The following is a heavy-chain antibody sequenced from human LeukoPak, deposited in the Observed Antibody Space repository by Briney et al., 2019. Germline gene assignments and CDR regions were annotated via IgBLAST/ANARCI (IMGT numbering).Heavy chain of an antibody. J-gene: IGHJ6*02. CDR2: ISYDGSNK. V-gene: IGHV3-30*18. D-gene: IGHD2-2*01. CDR3: ANALVDYYYYGMDV. CDR1: GFTVSSYG. Sequence: GRSLRLSCAASGFTVSSYGMHWVRQAPGKGLEWVAVISYDGSNKYYADSVKGRFTISRDNSKNTLYLQMNSLRAEDTAVYYCANALVDYYYYGMDVWGQATTVTVSS.